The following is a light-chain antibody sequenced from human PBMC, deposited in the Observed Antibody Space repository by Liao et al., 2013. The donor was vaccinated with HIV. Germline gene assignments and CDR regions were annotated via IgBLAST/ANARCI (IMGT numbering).Light chain of an antibody. Sequence: SYELTQPPSVSVSPGQTARITCSGDALPKQYAYWYQQKPGQAPVLLIYKDSERPSGIPERFSGSSSGTTVTLTISGVQAEDEADYYCQVWDISSGQDVVFGGGTKLTVL. CDR3: QVWDISSGQDVV. CDR2: KDS. J-gene: IGLJ2*01. CDR1: ALPKQY. V-gene: IGLV3-25*03.